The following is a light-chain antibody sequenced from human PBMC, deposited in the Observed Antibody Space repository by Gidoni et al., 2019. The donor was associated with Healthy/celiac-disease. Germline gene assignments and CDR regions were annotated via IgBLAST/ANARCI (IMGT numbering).Light chain of an antibody. Sequence: QSVLTQPPSASGTPGQRVTISCSGISSNIGSNYVYWYQQLPGTAPKLLIYSNTHRPSGVPDRFSCAKSGTSASLAIRGLRSEDEADYDCEAWDDSLSGLYVFGTGTKGTVL. V-gene: IGLV1-47*02. CDR3: EAWDDSLSGLYV. CDR1: SSNIGSNY. J-gene: IGLJ1*01. CDR2: SNT.